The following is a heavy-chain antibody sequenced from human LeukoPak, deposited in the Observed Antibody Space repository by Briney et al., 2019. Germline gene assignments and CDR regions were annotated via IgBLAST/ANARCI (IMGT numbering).Heavy chain of an antibody. D-gene: IGHD3-16*01. J-gene: IGHJ5*02. Sequence: SETLSLTCSVSGGSISSYLWSWIRQPPGKGLESIGCIFNSGSTNYNPSLKSRVTISVDTSKNQFSLKLSSVTAADTAVYYCARGGGTLNTETPFDPWGQGTLVTVSS. CDR3: ARGGGTLNTETPFDP. V-gene: IGHV4-59*12. CDR2: IFNSGST. CDR1: GGSISSYL.